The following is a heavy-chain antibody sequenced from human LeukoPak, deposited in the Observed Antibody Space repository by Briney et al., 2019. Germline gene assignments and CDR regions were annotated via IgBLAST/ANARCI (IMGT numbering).Heavy chain of an antibody. CDR3: VGDGHSNTGMSY. CDR1: GFTFSGST. Sequence: GGSLRLSCATSGFTFSGSTIHWVRQAPGKGLEWIGHIRSKDNSYVTIYGASVKGRFTISRDDSKNTAYLHMNSLKTEDTAVYYCVGDGHSNTGMSYWGQGTLVTVSS. D-gene: IGHD2/OR15-2a*01. V-gene: IGHV3-73*01. CDR2: IRSKDNSYVT. J-gene: IGHJ4*02.